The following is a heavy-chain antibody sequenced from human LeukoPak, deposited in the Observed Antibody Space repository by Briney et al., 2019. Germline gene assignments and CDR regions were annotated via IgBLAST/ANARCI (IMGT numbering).Heavy chain of an antibody. CDR2: IYPGDSDT. CDR3: ASRGADYGAGSYLEN. J-gene: IGHJ4*02. D-gene: IGHD3-10*01. Sequence: GESLKISCKGSGYSFTSYWIGWVRQMPGKGLEWMGIIYPGDSDTRYSPSLQGQVTISADKSISTAYLQWSSLKASDTAMYHCASRGADYGAGSYLENWGQGTLVTVSS. V-gene: IGHV5-51*01. CDR1: GYSFTSYW.